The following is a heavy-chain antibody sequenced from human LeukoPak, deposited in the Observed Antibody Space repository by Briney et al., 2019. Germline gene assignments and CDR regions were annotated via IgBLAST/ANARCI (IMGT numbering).Heavy chain of an antibody. CDR2: ISYDGSIK. Sequence: GRSLRLSCAASGFTFSSYAMHWVRQAPGKGLEWVAVISYDGSIKYYADSVKGRFTISRDNSKNTLYLQMNSLRAEDTAVYYCARDRQIIVVVPAAMDVWGQGTTVTVSS. CDR1: GFTFSSYA. D-gene: IGHD2-2*01. J-gene: IGHJ6*02. V-gene: IGHV3-30-3*01. CDR3: ARDRQIIVVVPAAMDV.